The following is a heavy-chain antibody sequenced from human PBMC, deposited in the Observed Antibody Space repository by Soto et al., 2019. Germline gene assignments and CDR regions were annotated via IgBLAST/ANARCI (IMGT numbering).Heavy chain of an antibody. CDR3: TKSNWFDP. V-gene: IGHV4-39*01. Sequence: SETLSLTCTVSGGSISSSRYYWGWIRQPPGKGLEWIGRIYYSGSTYYNPSLKSRVTISVDTSKNQFSLKLSSVTAADTAVYYCTKSNWFDPWGQGTLVTVSS. CDR2: IYYSGST. J-gene: IGHJ5*02. CDR1: GGSISSSRYY.